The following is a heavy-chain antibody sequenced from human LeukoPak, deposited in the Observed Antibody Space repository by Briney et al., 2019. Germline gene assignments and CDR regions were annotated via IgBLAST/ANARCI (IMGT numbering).Heavy chain of an antibody. Sequence: VSVKVSCKASGYTFTGYYMHWVRQAPGQGLEWMGWINPNSGGTKYAQKFQGRVTLTRDTSISTAYMELSRLRCDDTAVYYCARSYDFWSGPPFDPWGQGTLVTVSS. V-gene: IGHV1-2*02. D-gene: IGHD3-3*01. J-gene: IGHJ5*02. CDR3: ARSYDFWSGPPFDP. CDR1: GYTFTGYY. CDR2: INPNSGGT.